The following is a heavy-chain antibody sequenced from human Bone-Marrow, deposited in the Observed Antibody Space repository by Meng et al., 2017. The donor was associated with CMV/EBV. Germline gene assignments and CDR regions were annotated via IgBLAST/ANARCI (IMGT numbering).Heavy chain of an antibody. Sequence: GGSLRLSCAASGFSFSDYYMNWVRQAPGKGLEWVSSISSSSTIYYADSVKGRFTISRDNSKNTLYLQMNSLRAEDTAVYYCARGDLGVVITTYYYYGMDVWGQGTTVTVSS. CDR3: ARGDLGVVITTYYYYGMDV. J-gene: IGHJ6*02. D-gene: IGHD3-3*01. CDR1: GFSFSDYY. CDR2: ISSSSTI. V-gene: IGHV3-69-1*01.